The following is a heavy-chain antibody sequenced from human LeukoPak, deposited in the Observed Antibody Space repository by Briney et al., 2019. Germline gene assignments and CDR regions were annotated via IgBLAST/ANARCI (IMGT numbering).Heavy chain of an antibody. CDR1: GYTFTSYG. V-gene: IGHV1-18*01. J-gene: IGHJ4*02. Sequence: GASVKVSCKASGYTFTSYGISWVRQAPGQGLEWMGWISAYNGNTNYAQKLQGGVTMTTDTSTSTAYMELRSLRSDDTAVYYCARERRYDFWSGYFYFDYWGQGTLVTVSS. CDR2: ISAYNGNT. D-gene: IGHD3-3*01. CDR3: ARERRYDFWSGYFYFDY.